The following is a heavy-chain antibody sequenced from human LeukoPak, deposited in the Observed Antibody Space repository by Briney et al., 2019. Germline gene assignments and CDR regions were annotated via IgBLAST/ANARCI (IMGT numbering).Heavy chain of an antibody. D-gene: IGHD5-12*01. CDR1: GYSFTSYC. J-gene: IGHJ6*02. CDR3: ARQKAGYSGYDTKYYYYYYGMDV. Sequence: GESLKISCKGSGYSFTSYCIGWVRQMPGKGLEWMGIIYPGDSDTRYSPSFQGQVTISADKSISTAYLQWSSLKASDTAMYYCARQKAGYSGYDTKYYYYYYGMDVWGQGTTVTVSS. V-gene: IGHV5-51*01. CDR2: IYPGDSDT.